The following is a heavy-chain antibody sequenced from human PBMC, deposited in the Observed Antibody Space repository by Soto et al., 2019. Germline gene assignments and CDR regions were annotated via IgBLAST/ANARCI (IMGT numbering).Heavy chain of an antibody. Sequence: GWSLRLSCAASGFTFSSYGMHWVRQAPGKGLEWVAVIWYDGSNKYYADSVKGRFTISRDNSKNTLYLQMNSLRAEDTAVYYCARDSSSRLSYYYYGMDVWGQGTTVTVSS. CDR2: IWYDGSNK. CDR3: ARDSSSRLSYYYYGMDV. V-gene: IGHV3-33*01. D-gene: IGHD6-6*01. J-gene: IGHJ6*02. CDR1: GFTFSSYG.